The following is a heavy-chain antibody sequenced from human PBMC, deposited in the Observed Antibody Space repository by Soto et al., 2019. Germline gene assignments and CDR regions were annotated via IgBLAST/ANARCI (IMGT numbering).Heavy chain of an antibody. V-gene: IGHV3-21*01. D-gene: IGHD1-7*01. CDR1: GFTFSSYS. CDR3: ARDRNYERDAFDI. J-gene: IGHJ3*02. Sequence: GWSLRLSCAASGFTFSSYSMNWVRQAPGKGLEWVSSISSSSSYIYYADSVKGRFTISRDNAKNSLYLQMNSLRAEDTAVYYCARDRNYERDAFDIWGQGTMVTVSS. CDR2: ISSSSSYI.